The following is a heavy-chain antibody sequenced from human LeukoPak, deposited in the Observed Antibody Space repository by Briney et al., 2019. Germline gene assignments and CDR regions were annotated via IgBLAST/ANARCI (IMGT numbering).Heavy chain of an antibody. CDR2: NYYSGST. Sequence: PSETLSLTCTVSGGSISSYYWSWIRQPPGKGLEWIGYNYYSGSTNYNPSLKSRVTISVDTSKNQFSLKLSSVTAADTAVYYCARGLEPTGDSYGYLNWFDPWGQGTLVTVSS. D-gene: IGHD5-18*01. V-gene: IGHV4-59*01. J-gene: IGHJ5*02. CDR3: ARGLEPTGDSYGYLNWFDP. CDR1: GGSISSYY.